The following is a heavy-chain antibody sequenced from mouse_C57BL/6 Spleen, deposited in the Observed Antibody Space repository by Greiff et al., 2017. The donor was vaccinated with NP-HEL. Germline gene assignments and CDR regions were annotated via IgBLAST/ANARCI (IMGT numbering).Heavy chain of an antibody. CDR1: GFNIKNTY. J-gene: IGHJ4*01. D-gene: IGHD2-1*01. CDR2: IDPANGNT. CDR3: ARYYGNPYYAMEC. Sequence: VQLKESVAELVRPGASVKLSCTASGFNIKNTYMHWVKQRPEQGLEWIGRIDPANGNTKYAPKFQGKVTITADTSSNTAYLQLSSLTSEDTAIYYSARYYGNPYYAMECWGQGTSVTVYS. V-gene: IGHV14-3*01.